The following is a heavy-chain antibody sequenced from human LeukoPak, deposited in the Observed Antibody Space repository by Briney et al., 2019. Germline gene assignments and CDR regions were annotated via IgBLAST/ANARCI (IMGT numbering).Heavy chain of an antibody. Sequence: GGSLRLSCAAPGFTFSSYAMHWVRQAPGKGLEWVAVISYDGSNKYYADSVKGRFTISRDNSKNTLYLQMNSLRAEDTAVYYCARESIAARLLAYWGQGTLVTVSS. V-gene: IGHV3-30-3*01. J-gene: IGHJ4*02. CDR3: ARESIAARLLAY. CDR1: GFTFSSYA. D-gene: IGHD6-6*01. CDR2: ISYDGSNK.